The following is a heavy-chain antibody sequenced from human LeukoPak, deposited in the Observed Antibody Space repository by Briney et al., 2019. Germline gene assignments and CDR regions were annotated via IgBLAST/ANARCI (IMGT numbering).Heavy chain of an antibody. CDR2: ISGSDSST. J-gene: IGHJ4*02. CDR1: GFTFSDAW. CDR3: AKVLRGFTYGKFDY. D-gene: IGHD5-18*01. V-gene: IGHV3-23*01. Sequence: GGSLRLSCAASGFTFSDAWMSWVRQAPGKGLEWVSGISGSDSSTYYADSVKGRFTIFRDNSKNTLYLQMNSLRAEDTAVYYCAKVLRGFTYGKFDYWGQGTLVTVSS.